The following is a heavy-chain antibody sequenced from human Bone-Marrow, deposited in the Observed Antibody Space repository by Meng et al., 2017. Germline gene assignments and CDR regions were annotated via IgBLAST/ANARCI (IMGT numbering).Heavy chain of an antibody. CDR1: GFTFSSYS. V-gene: IGHV3-21*04. CDR3: ARIAGEMATIVAAVFDY. CDR2: ISSSSSYI. D-gene: IGHD5-24*01. J-gene: IGHJ4*02. Sequence: GESLKISCAASGFTFSSYSMNWVRQAPGKGLEWVSSISSSSSYIYYADSVKGRFTISRDNSKNTLYLQMNSLRAEDTAVYYCARIAGEMATIVAAVFDYWGQGTLVTVSS.